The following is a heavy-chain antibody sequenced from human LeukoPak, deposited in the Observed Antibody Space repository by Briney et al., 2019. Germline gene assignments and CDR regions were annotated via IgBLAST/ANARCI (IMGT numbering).Heavy chain of an antibody. Sequence: ASVKVSCKASGYTFTSYYMHWVRQARGQGVESVGIINPSGCSTTYAQKFQGTVTMTRDMSTSTVYMELSSLRSAATAVYSCARGGVGATTYVWFDPWGKGTLVTVSS. CDR2: INPSGCST. D-gene: IGHD1-26*01. V-gene: IGHV1-46*01. CDR1: GYTFTSYY. CDR3: ARGGVGATTYVWFDP. J-gene: IGHJ5*02.